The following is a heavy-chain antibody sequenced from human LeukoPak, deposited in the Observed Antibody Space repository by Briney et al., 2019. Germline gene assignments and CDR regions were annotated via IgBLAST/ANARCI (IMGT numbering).Heavy chain of an antibody. CDR3: ARVEGGYNYKFDY. J-gene: IGHJ4*02. CDR1: GYTFSGYY. D-gene: IGHD5-24*01. CDR2: INPNSGDT. Sequence: VASVKVSCKASGYTFSGYYTHWVRQAPGQGLEWMGWINPNSGDTKYAQKFQGRVTMTRDTSITTGYMELSWLTSDDTAVYYCARVEGGYNYKFDYWGQGTLVTVSS. V-gene: IGHV1-2*02.